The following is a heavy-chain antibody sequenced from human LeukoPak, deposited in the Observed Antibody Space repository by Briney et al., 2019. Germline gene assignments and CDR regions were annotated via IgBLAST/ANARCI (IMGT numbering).Heavy chain of an antibody. D-gene: IGHD5-12*01. CDR2: ISYDGSNK. CDR1: GFTFSSYA. V-gene: IGHV3-30*04. Sequence: PGGSLRLSCAASGFTFSSYAMHWVRQAPGKGLEWVAVISYDGSNKYYADSVKGRFTISRDNSKITLYLQMNSLRSEDTAVYYCAREPGAIVATMLFDYWGQGTLVTVSS. J-gene: IGHJ4*02. CDR3: AREPGAIVATMLFDY.